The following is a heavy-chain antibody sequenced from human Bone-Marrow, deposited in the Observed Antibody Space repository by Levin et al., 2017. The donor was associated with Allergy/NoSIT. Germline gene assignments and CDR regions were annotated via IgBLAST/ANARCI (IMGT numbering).Heavy chain of an antibody. Sequence: PGGSLRLSCAASGFTFSSYAMSWVRQAPGKGLEWVSAISGSGGSTYYADSVKGRFTISRDNSKNTLYLQMNSLRAEDTAVYYCAKDGYYDFWSGYSYYYYYMDVWGKGTTVTVSS. CDR3: AKDGYYDFWSGYSYYYYYMDV. D-gene: IGHD3-3*01. V-gene: IGHV3-23*01. CDR2: ISGSGGST. CDR1: GFTFSSYA. J-gene: IGHJ6*03.